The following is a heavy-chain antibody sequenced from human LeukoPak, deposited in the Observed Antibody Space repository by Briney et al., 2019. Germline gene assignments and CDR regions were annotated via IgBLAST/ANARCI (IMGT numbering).Heavy chain of an antibody. J-gene: IGHJ3*02. V-gene: IGHV4-61*08. CDR1: GGSISSGDYY. Sequence: PSETLSLTCTVSGGSISSGDYYCSWIRQPPGKGLEWIGYIYYSGSTNYNPSLKSRVTISVDTSKNQFSLKLSSETAADTAVYYCARGGDFWSGYALDIWAQGTMVTVSS. CDR3: ARGGDFWSGYALDI. CDR2: IYYSGST. D-gene: IGHD3-3*01.